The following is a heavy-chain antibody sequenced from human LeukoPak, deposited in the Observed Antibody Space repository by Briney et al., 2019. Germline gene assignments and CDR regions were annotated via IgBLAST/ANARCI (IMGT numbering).Heavy chain of an antibody. CDR3: ARDGSSWYGKRGFDP. J-gene: IGHJ5*02. V-gene: IGHV4-39*07. D-gene: IGHD6-13*01. Sequence: SETLSLTCTVSGGSISSSSYYWGWIRQPPGKGLEWIGSIYYSGSTYYNPSLKSRVTISVDTSKNQFSLKLSSVTAADTAVYYCARDGSSWYGKRGFDPWGQGTLVPVSS. CDR1: GGSISSSSYY. CDR2: IYYSGST.